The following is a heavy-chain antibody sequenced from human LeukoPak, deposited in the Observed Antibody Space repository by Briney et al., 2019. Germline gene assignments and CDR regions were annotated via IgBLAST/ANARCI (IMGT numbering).Heavy chain of an antibody. J-gene: IGHJ4*02. CDR3: AGQYCSGGSCQLDY. Sequence: SETLSLTCTVSAGSICSYYWSWIRQPPGKGLEWIGYIYYSGSTNYNPSLKSRVTISVDTSKNQFSLKLSSVTAADTAVYYCAGQYCSGGSCQLDYWGQGTLVTVSS. V-gene: IGHV4-59*01. CDR2: IYYSGST. CDR1: AGSICSYY. D-gene: IGHD2-15*01.